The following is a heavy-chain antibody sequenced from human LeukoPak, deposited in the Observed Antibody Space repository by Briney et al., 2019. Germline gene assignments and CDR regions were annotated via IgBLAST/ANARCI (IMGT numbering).Heavy chain of an antibody. CDR1: GLNFDDSA. V-gene: IGHV3-43*02. CDR3: AKESGKFDY. J-gene: IGHJ4*02. Sequence: QPGGSLRLSCVASGLNFDDSAMHWVRQAPGKGLEWVSLISADGGSTFSADSVKGRFSISRDNSKHSLYLQMNSLRSEDTAMYYCAKESGKFDYWGQGTLVAVSS. CDR2: ISADGGST.